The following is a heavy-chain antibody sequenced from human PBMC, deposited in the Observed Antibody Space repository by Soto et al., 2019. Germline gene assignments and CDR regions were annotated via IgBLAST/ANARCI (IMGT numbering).Heavy chain of an antibody. D-gene: IGHD3-22*01. CDR1: GVSISSFY. J-gene: IGHJ4*02. Sequence: SETLSLTCTVSGVSISSFYWSWIRQPPGKGLEWIGYIYYTGNTNYNPSLKSRVTISVDTSKNQFSLKLTSVTAADTAVYYCARGGTHYYDSSQVDYWGQGILVTVSS. CDR2: IYYTGNT. CDR3: ARGGTHYYDSSQVDY. V-gene: IGHV4-59*01.